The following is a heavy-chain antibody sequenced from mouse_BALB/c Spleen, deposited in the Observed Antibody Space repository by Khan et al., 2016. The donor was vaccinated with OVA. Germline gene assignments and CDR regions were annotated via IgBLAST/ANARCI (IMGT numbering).Heavy chain of an antibody. CDR3: ARSGYEAWFAY. CDR2: ISYSGST. J-gene: IGHJ3*01. V-gene: IGHV3-2*02. CDR1: GYSITSDYA. D-gene: IGHD2-14*01. Sequence: EVQLQESGPGLVKPSQSLSLTCTVTGYSITSDYAWNWIRQFPRNKLEWMGYISYSGSTSYNPSLTSRISITRDTSKNQFFLLLNSVTTEETATYFCARSGYEAWFAYWGQGTLVTVSA.